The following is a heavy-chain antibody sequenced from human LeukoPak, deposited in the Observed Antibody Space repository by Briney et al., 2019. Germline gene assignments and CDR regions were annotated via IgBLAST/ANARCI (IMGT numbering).Heavy chain of an antibody. V-gene: IGHV4-61*01. D-gene: IGHD1-1*01. J-gene: IGHJ6*02. CDR3: ARDCDWNDVDYYYGLDV. Sequence: SETLSLTCTVSGGSVSSATYYWSWMRQPPGEGLEWIGYVYYSGSTNFNPSLKSRVTISVDTSKNQFSLKLTSVTAADTAVYYCARDCDWNDVDYYYGLDVCGQGTTVTVSS. CDR2: VYYSGST. CDR1: GGSVSSATYY.